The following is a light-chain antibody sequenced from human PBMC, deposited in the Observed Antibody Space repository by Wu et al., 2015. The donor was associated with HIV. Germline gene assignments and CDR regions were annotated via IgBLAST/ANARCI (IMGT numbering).Light chain of an antibody. CDR2: DAS. CDR3: QNYDSALIT. CDR1: QSVRKY. V-gene: IGKV1-27*01. J-gene: IGKJ5*01. Sequence: DIQMTQSPSSLSASVGDRVTITCRASQSVRKYVNWFQQKPGKVPKLLIYDASTLRTGVPSRFSGSGSGTDFTLTVTSLQPEDVATYYCQNYDSALITFGQGTRLEIK.